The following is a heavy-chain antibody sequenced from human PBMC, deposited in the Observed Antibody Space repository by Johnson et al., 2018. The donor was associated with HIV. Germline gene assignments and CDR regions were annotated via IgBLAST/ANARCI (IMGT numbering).Heavy chain of an antibody. CDR1: GFTFSSYG. CDR3: AETPGIAAAGTGYAFDI. J-gene: IGHJ3*02. D-gene: IGHD6-13*01. V-gene: IGHV3-30*03. Sequence: QVQLVESGGGVVQPGRSLRLSCAASGFTFSSYGMHWVRQAPGKGLEWVAVISHDGSNKYYADSVKGRFTISRDNSKNTLYLQMNSLRAEDTAVYYCAETPGIAAAGTGYAFDIWGQGTMVTVSS. CDR2: ISHDGSNK.